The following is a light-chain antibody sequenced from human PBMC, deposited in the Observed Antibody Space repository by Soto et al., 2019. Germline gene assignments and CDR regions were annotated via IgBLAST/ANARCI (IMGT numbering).Light chain of an antibody. CDR1: QTISSW. CDR2: KAS. J-gene: IGKJ1*01. Sequence: DIQMTQSPSTLSGSVGDRVTITCRASQTISSWLAWYQQKPGKAPKLLIYKASTLKSVVPSRFSGSGSGTEFTLTISSLQPADLAPYYCQHYTSYSEAFGQGTKVELK. V-gene: IGKV1-5*03. CDR3: QHYTSYSEA.